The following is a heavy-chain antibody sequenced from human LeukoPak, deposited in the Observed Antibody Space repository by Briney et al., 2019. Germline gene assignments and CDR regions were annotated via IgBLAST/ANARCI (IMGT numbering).Heavy chain of an antibody. Sequence: GGSLRLSCAASGFTFSSYWMHWVRQAPGKGLLWVSRINSDGSSTSYADSVKGRFTISRDNAKNTLYLQMNSLRAEDTAVYYCARAPYYYDSSGYLDYWGQGTLVTVSS. J-gene: IGHJ4*02. CDR3: ARAPYYYDSSGYLDY. CDR2: INSDGSST. CDR1: GFTFSSYW. V-gene: IGHV3-74*01. D-gene: IGHD3-22*01.